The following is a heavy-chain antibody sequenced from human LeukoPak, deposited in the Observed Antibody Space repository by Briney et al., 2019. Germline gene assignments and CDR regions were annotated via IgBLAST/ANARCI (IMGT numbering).Heavy chain of an antibody. CDR1: GGSFSGYY. Sequence: PSETLSLTCAVYGGSFSGYYWNWIRQPPGKGLEWIGEINHSGSTNYNPSLKSRVTISVDTSKNQFSLKLSSVTAADTAVYYCARSAAGMDYWGQGTLVTVSS. CDR2: INHSGST. CDR3: ARSAAGMDY. J-gene: IGHJ4*02. D-gene: IGHD6-13*01. V-gene: IGHV4-34*01.